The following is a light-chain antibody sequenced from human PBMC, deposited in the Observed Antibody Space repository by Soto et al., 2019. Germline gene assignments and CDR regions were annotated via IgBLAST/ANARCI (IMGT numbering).Light chain of an antibody. J-gene: IGKJ1*01. CDR3: QHYNSDSEA. Sequence: DIRVSESPAALSRSIKDRVSITCRASQTISSWLAWYQQKPGKAPKLLIYKASTLKSGVPSRFSGSGSGIEFTLTISSLQPEDFPTYYCQHYNSDSEAFGQGTKVDIK. CDR2: KAS. V-gene: IGKV1-5*03. CDR1: QTISSW.